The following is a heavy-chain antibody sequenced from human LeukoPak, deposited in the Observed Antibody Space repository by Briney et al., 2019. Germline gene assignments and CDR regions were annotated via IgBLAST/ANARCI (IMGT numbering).Heavy chain of an antibody. Sequence: GGSLRLSCAASGFTFSSYAMSWVRQAPGKGLEWVSAVSGSGGSTYYADSVKGRFTISRDNSKNTLYLQMNSLRAEDTAVYYCAKRRDYGDYYGFDYWGQGTLVTVSS. D-gene: IGHD4-17*01. CDR2: VSGSGGST. CDR1: GFTFSSYA. V-gene: IGHV3-23*01. CDR3: AKRRDYGDYYGFDY. J-gene: IGHJ4*02.